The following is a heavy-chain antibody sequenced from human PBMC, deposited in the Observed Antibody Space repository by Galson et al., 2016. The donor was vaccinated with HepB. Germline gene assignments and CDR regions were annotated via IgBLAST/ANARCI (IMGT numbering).Heavy chain of an antibody. J-gene: IGHJ5*02. V-gene: IGHV1-18*01. CDR1: GYIFSSYG. D-gene: IGHD3-10*01. Sequence: SVKVSCKASGYIFSSYGISWVRQAPGQGLEWMGWISGKNDDRNYAQKFQGRVTMTINTSTSTAYMELRSLTSDDTAVYYCAREWGEARPPAVPKGGSGSYWFDPWGQGRLVTVSS. CDR2: ISGKNDDR. CDR3: AREWGEARPPAVPKGGSGSYWFDP.